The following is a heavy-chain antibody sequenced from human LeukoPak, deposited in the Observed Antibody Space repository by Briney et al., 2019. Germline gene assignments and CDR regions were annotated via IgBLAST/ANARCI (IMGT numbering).Heavy chain of an antibody. J-gene: IGHJ4*02. CDR3: ARDHLDTLFDY. Sequence: SQTLSLTCAISGDNVSSNSLAWNWIRQSPSRGLEWLGRTYYQSQWYNDYAVSVKSRITINPDTSKNQFSLHLSSVTPEDTSVYYCARDHLDTLFDYWGQGTLVTVSS. CDR2: TYYQSQWYN. V-gene: IGHV6-1*01. CDR1: GDNVSSNSLA. D-gene: IGHD1-1*01.